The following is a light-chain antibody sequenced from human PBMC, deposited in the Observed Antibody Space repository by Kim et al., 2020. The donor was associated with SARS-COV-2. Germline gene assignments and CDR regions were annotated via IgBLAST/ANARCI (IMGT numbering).Light chain of an antibody. CDR1: QSVGLW. V-gene: IGKV1-5*03. Sequence: PALVGDTVTISCRASQSVGLWLAWYQQKPGQVPKLLIDKSSELQPGVPSRFVGGGSGTHFTLTITSLQPSEFAVYYCQQYGTHSTFGPGTKVDIK. CDR3: QQYGTHST. J-gene: IGKJ1*01. CDR2: KSS.